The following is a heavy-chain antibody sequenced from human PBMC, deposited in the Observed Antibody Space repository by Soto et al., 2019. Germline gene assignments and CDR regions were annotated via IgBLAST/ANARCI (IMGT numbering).Heavy chain of an antibody. CDR2: ISYDGSNK. Sequence: QVQLVESGGGVVQPGRSLRLSCAASGFTFSSYGMHWVRQAPGKGLEWVAVISYDGSNKYYAVSVKGRFTISRDNSKNTLYLQMNSLRAEDTAVYYCAKDVVVGPRYYYGMDVWGQGTTVTVSS. CDR1: GFTFSSYG. V-gene: IGHV3-30*18. CDR3: AKDVVVGPRYYYGMDV. J-gene: IGHJ6*02. D-gene: IGHD2-21*01.